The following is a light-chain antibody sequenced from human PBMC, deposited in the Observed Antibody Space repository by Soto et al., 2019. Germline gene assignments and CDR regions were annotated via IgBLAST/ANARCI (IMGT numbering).Light chain of an antibody. CDR2: DVS. CDR3: SSYTSTNTPWV. Sequence: QSVLTQPASVSGSPGQSITISCTGTNSDIGGYNYVSWYQHHPGKAPKLMIYDVSNRPSGVSNRFSGSKSGNTASLTLSGLQTEDEADYYCSSYTSTNTPWVFGGGTKLTVL. V-gene: IGLV2-14*03. CDR1: NSDIGGYNY. J-gene: IGLJ3*02.